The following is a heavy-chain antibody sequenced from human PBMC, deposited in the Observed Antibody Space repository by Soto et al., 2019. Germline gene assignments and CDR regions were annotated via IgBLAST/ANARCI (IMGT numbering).Heavy chain of an antibody. CDR1: VGSIRKRNST. V-gene: IGHV4-39*01. D-gene: IGHD3-16*01. CDR2: LYYGGST. Sequence: QLQLQESGPGLVKPSETLSPPCTVPVGSIRKRNSTWGWSGHPPGKGLGGIVGLYYGGSTFYNPSLNSRVTISVDTSKNQFSQKLSSVTAADTAVYYCAKHGAWAPLDDWGQGTLVTVSS. CDR3: AKHGAWAPLDD. J-gene: IGHJ4*02.